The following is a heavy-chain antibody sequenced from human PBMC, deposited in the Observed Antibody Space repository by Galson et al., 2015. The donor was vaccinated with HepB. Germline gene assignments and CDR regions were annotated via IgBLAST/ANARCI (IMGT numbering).Heavy chain of an antibody. CDR1: GFTFSSYG. Sequence: LSCAASGFTFSSYGIHWVRQAPGKGLEAVVWDDGTNEYYTDSVKGRFTISRDNSKNTLYLQMNSLRVEDTAVYFCARGGDGDLYYFDHWGLGTLVSVSS. J-gene: IGHJ4*02. CDR2: VWDDGTNE. V-gene: IGHV3-33*01. D-gene: IGHD4-17*01. CDR3: ARGGDGDLYYFDH.